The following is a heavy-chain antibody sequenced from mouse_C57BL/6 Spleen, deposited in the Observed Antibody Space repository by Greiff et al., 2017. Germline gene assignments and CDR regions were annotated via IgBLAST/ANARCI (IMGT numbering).Heavy chain of an antibody. Sequence: VQLQQSGAELVRPGTSVKMSCKASGYTFTNYWLGWAKQRPGHGLEWIGDIYPGGGYTNYNETFKGKASLTADKSSSTAYMQFSSLTSEDSAIYYGARWGTVVATEAMDYWGQGTSVTVSS. CDR2: IYPGGGYT. CDR3: ARWGTVVATEAMDY. CDR1: GYTFTNYW. V-gene: IGHV1-63*01. D-gene: IGHD1-1*01. J-gene: IGHJ4*01.